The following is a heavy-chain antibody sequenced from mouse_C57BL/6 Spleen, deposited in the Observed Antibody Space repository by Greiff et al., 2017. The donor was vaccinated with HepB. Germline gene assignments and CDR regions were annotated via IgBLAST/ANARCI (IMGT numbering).Heavy chain of an antibody. J-gene: IGHJ3*01. CDR1: GYTFTDYE. D-gene: IGHD1-1*01. Sequence: QVQLQQSGAELVRPGASVTLSCKASGYTFTDYEMHWVKQTPVHGLEWIGAIDPETGGTAYNQKFKGKAILTADKSSSTAYMELRSLTSEDSAVYYCTNYYGSSYDAYWGQGTLVTVSA. CDR3: TNYYGSSYDAY. CDR2: IDPETGGT. V-gene: IGHV1-15*01.